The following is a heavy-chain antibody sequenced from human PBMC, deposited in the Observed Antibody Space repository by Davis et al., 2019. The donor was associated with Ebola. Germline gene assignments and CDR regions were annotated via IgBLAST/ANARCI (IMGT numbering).Heavy chain of an antibody. J-gene: IGHJ5*02. Sequence: SCQGSGYSFTSSCISWPRHMPGKGLVWLGRIDPSDSYTNYSPSFQGHVTISADKSISTAYLQWSSLKASDTAMYYCARSGITVTRNWFDPWGKGTLVTVSS. D-gene: IGHD4-17*01. CDR3: ARSGITVTRNWFDP. V-gene: IGHV5-10-1*01. CDR1: GYSFTSSC. CDR2: IDPSDSYT.